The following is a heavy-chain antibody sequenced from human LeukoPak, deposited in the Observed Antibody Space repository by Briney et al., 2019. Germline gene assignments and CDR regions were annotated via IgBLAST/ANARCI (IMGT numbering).Heavy chain of an antibody. J-gene: IGHJ4*02. D-gene: IGHD5-12*01. CDR2: IYYSGST. CDR3: ARERVDMSGDFDY. Sequence: SETLSLTCTVSGGSISSYYWSWIRQPPGKGLEWIGYIYYSGSTNYNPSLKSRVTISVDTSKNQFSLKLSSVTAADTAVYYCARERVDMSGDFDYWGQGTLVTVSS. CDR1: GGSISSYY. V-gene: IGHV4-59*01.